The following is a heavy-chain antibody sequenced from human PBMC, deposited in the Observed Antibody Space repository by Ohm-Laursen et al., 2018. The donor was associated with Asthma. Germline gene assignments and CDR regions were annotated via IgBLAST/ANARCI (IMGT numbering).Heavy chain of an antibody. Sequence: SLRLSCSASGFTFSTYKMNWVRQAPGGGLEFVSSISSGSSYIYYADSVRGRFTTSRDNAKNLVYLQMDSLRVDDTAVYYCARDRGIAAADYYYYGMDVWGQGTTVTVSS. CDR2: ISSGSSYI. CDR1: GFTFSTYK. D-gene: IGHD6-13*01. CDR3: ARDRGIAAADYYYYGMDV. V-gene: IGHV3-21*04. J-gene: IGHJ6*02.